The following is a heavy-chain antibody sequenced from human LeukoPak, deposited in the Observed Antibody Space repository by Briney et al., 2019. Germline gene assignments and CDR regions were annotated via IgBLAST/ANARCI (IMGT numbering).Heavy chain of an antibody. CDR1: AYSISSGYY. J-gene: IGHJ3*02. CDR3: ARLDWTYRPFDI. D-gene: IGHD3/OR15-3a*01. V-gene: IGHV4-38-2*01. CDR2: IYHSGST. Sequence: ASETLSLTCAVSAYSISSGYYWGWIRQPPGKGLEWIGSIYHSGSTYYNPSLKSRVTISVDTSKNQFSLKLSSVTAADTAVYYCARLDWTYRPFDIWGQGTMVTVSS.